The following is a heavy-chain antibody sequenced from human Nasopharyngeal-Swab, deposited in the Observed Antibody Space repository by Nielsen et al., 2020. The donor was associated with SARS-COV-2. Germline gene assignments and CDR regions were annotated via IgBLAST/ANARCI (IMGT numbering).Heavy chain of an antibody. CDR3: AREVALIAAAGAREDWFDP. CDR2: IYYSGST. D-gene: IGHD6-13*01. J-gene: IGHJ5*02. Sequence: TLSLTCTVSGGSISRGGYYWSRSRQHPGKGQERIGYIYYSGSTYYNPSLKSRVTISVDTSKNQFSLKLSSVTAADTAVYYCAREVALIAAAGAREDWFDPWGQGTLVTVSS. CDR1: GGSISRGGYY. V-gene: IGHV4-31*03.